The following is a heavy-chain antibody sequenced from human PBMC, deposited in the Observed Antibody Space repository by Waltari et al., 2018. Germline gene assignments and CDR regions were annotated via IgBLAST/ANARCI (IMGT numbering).Heavy chain of an antibody. Sequence: EVQLLESGGGLVQPGGSLRLSCAASGFTFSSYAMSWVRQAPGKVLEWFSVIFSGVSSTYYADSVKGRFTISRDNSKNTLYLQMNSLRAEDTAVYYCAKDTPTYHGDYWGQGTLVTVSS. CDR3: AKDTPTYHGDY. J-gene: IGHJ4*02. V-gene: IGHV3-23*03. D-gene: IGHD2-2*01. CDR1: GFTFSSYA. CDR2: IFSGVSST.